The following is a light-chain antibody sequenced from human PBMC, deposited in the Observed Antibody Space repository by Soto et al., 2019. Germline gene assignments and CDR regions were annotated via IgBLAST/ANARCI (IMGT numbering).Light chain of an antibody. J-gene: IGKJ1*01. CDR2: KAS. CDR1: QSISSW. V-gene: IGKV1-5*03. CDR3: QHYNSYPWT. Sequence: DIQMTQSPSTLSASVGDRVTITCRASQSISSWLAWYQQKPGKAPKLLIYKASSLESGVPSRFTGSGSGTEFPLTISSLLPDDFATYYCQHYNSYPWTFGQGTKVEIK.